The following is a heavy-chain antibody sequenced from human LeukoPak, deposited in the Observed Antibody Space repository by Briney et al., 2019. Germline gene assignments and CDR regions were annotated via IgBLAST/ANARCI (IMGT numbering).Heavy chain of an antibody. CDR3: ARVHYCSGGSCPDAFDI. V-gene: IGHV4-59*01. CDR1: GGSISSYY. Sequence: SETLSLTCTVSGGSISSYYWSWIRQPPGKGLEWIGYIYYSGSTNYNPSLKSRVTISVDTSKNQFSLKLSSVTTADTAVYYCARVHYCSGGSCPDAFDIWGQGTMVTVSS. D-gene: IGHD2-15*01. J-gene: IGHJ3*02. CDR2: IYYSGST.